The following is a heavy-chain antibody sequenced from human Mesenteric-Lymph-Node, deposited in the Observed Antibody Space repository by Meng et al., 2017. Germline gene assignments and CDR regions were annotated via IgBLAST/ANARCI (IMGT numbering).Heavy chain of an antibody. CDR3: ARDPRGRFGESRIDY. CDR2: ISSSSSYI. J-gene: IGHJ4*02. D-gene: IGHD3-10*01. V-gene: IGHV3-21*01. Sequence: GESLKISCAASGFTFSSYSMNWVRQAPGKGLEWVSSISSSSSYIYYADSVKGRFTTSRDNAQNSLYLQMNSPRAEGTAVYYWARDPRGRFGESRIDYWGQGTLVTVSS. CDR1: GFTFSSYS.